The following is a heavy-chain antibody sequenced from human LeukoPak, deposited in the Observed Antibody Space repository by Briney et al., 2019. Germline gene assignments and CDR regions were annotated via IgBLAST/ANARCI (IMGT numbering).Heavy chain of an antibody. D-gene: IGHD3-22*01. CDR3: ARHFRPYYDSSGYYNY. CDR1: GFTFSSYA. V-gene: IGHV3-30-3*01. J-gene: IGHJ4*02. Sequence: GGSLRLSCAASGFTFSSYAMHWVRQAPGKGLEWVAVISYDGSNKYYADSVKGRFTISRDNSKNTLYLQMNSLRAEDTAVYYCARHFRPYYDSSGYYNYWGQGTLVTVSS. CDR2: ISYDGSNK.